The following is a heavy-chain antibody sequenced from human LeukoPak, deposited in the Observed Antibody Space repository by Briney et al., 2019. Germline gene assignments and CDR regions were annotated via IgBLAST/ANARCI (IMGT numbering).Heavy chain of an antibody. CDR3: AKDLAPYYYDSSSYCFGY. Sequence: GGSLRLSCAASGFTFSSYAMSWVRQAPGKGLEWVSAISGSGGSTYYADSVKGRFTISRDNSKNTLYLQMNSLRAEDTAVYYCAKDLAPYYYDSSSYCFGYWGQGTLVTVSS. V-gene: IGHV3-23*01. J-gene: IGHJ4*02. D-gene: IGHD3-22*01. CDR2: ISGSGGST. CDR1: GFTFSSYA.